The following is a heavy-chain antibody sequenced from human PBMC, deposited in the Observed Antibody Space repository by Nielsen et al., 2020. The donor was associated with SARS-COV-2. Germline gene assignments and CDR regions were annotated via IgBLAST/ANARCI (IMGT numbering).Heavy chain of an antibody. CDR1: GFTFDDYA. CDR3: AKDPYYYDSSGYYVV. J-gene: IGHJ4*02. CDR2: ISWNSGSI. D-gene: IGHD3-22*01. V-gene: IGHV3-9*01. Sequence: SCAASGFTFDDYAMHWVRQASGKGLEWVSGISWNSGSIGYADSVKGRFTISRDNAKNSLYLQMNSLRAEDTALYYCAKDPYYYDSSGYYVVWGQGTLVTVSS.